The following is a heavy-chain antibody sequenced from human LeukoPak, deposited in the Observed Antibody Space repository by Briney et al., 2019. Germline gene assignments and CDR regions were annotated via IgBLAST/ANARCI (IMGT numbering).Heavy chain of an antibody. CDR3: TTGATGTTWFAFDI. D-gene: IGHD1-1*01. Sequence: GGSLRLSCAASGFTFSTAWMSWVRQAPAKGLEWVGRIKNKGDGGTIDYAAPVKGRFTISRDDSKNTLYLQMNSLKTEDTAVYYCTTGATGTTWFAFDIWGQGTMVTVSS. CDR2: IKNKGDGGTI. J-gene: IGHJ3*02. V-gene: IGHV3-15*01. CDR1: GFTFSTAW.